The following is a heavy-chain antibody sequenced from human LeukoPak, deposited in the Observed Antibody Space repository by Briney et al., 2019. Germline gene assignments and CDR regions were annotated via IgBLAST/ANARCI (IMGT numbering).Heavy chain of an antibody. CDR3: ARANCSGGSCYTAGYGMDV. V-gene: IGHV1-18*01. Sequence: ASVKLSCKASGYTFTSYGISWVRQAPGQGLEWMGWISAYNGNTNYAQKLQGRVTMTTDTSTSTAYMELRSLRSDDTAVYYCARANCSGGSCYTAGYGMDVWGQGTTVTVSS. J-gene: IGHJ6*02. D-gene: IGHD2-15*01. CDR1: GYTFTSYG. CDR2: ISAYNGNT.